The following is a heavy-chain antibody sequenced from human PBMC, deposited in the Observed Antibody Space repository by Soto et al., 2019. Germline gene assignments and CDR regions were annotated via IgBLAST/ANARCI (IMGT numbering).Heavy chain of an antibody. V-gene: IGHV1-69*01. D-gene: IGHD3-22*01. J-gene: IGHJ6*02. CDR3: ARRAGYYYDSSGYYYPDYYYYGMDV. Sequence: VQLVQSGAEVKKPGSSVKVSCKASGGTFSSYAISWVRQAPGQGLEWMGGIIPIFGTANYAQKFQGRVTITADESTSTAYMELSSLRSEDTAVYYCARRAGYYYDSSGYYYPDYYYYGMDVWGQGTTVTVSS. CDR2: IIPIFGTA. CDR1: GGTFSSYA.